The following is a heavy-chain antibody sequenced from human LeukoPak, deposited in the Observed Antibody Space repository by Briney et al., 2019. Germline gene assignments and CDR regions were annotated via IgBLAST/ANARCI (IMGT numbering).Heavy chain of an antibody. J-gene: IGHJ3*02. CDR2: ISYDGSNK. D-gene: IGHD2-21*02. Sequence: PGGSLRLSCAASGFTFSSYAMHWVRQAPGKGLEWVAVISYDGSNKCYADSVKGRFTISRDNSKNTLYLQMNSLRAEDTAVYYCARAGVVTAILGAFDIWGQGTMVTVSS. V-gene: IGHV3-30-3*01. CDR3: ARAGVVTAILGAFDI. CDR1: GFTFSSYA.